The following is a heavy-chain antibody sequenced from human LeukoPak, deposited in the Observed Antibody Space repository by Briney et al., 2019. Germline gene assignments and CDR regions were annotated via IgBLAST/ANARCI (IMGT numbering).Heavy chain of an antibody. Sequence: GGSLRLSCAASGFTFSSYGMHWVRQAPGKGREWVAFIRYDGSNKYYAVSVKGRFTISRDNSKNTLYLQMNSLRAEDTAVYYCAKDPNYYDSSGSHPDYWGQGTLVTVSS. CDR2: IRYDGSNK. CDR1: GFTFSSYG. D-gene: IGHD3-22*01. V-gene: IGHV3-30*02. CDR3: AKDPNYYDSSGSHPDY. J-gene: IGHJ4*02.